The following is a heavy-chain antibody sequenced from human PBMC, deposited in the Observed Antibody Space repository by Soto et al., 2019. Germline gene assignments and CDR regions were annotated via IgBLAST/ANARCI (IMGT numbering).Heavy chain of an antibody. CDR2: MSHSGGT. J-gene: IGHJ3*02. Sequence: QVQLQQWGAGLLKPSETLSLTCAVFGGSVNSGNYYWSWIRKPPGKGLAWIGEMSHSGGTHFNPSLKSRVTISVDTSKNQFSLKMSSVTAADTALYYCARVERGTATTVVDAFDIWGPGTMVTVSS. D-gene: IGHD1-1*01. V-gene: IGHV4-34*01. CDR1: GGSVNSGNYY. CDR3: ARVERGTATTVVDAFDI.